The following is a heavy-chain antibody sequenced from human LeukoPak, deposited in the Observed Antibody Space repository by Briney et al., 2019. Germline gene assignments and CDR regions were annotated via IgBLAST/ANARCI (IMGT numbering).Heavy chain of an antibody. CDR3: AAQRGASLHDFWSTRLFDP. CDR2: IVLGAGNT. J-gene: IGHJ5*02. V-gene: IGHV1-58*02. Sequence: SVKVSCKASGFTFPNSAMQWVRQARGQRLEWIGWIVLGAGNTVYSHKFHDRVTITRDVSTNTAHMELDSLGSEDTAVYYCAAQRGASLHDFWSTRLFDPWGQGTLVTVSS. D-gene: IGHD3-3*01. CDR1: GFTFPNSA.